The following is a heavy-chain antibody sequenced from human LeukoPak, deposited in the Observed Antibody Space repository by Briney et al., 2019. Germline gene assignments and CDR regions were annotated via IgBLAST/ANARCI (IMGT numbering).Heavy chain of an antibody. CDR2: IKQDGSEK. Sequence: GGSLRLSCAASGFTFSSHWMTWVRQAPGRGLEWVANIKQDGSEKYYVDSVKGRFTISRDNAKNSLYLQMNSLRAEDTAVYYCARASYLLGALRDWGQGTLVIVS. CDR3: ARASYLLGALRD. CDR1: GFTFSSHW. D-gene: IGHD1-26*01. J-gene: IGHJ4*02. V-gene: IGHV3-7*01.